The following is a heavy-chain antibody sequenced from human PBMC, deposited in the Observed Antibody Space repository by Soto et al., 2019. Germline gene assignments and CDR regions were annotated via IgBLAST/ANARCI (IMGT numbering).Heavy chain of an antibody. J-gene: IGHJ2*01. Sequence: ASVKVSCKASGYTFTSYAMHWVRQAPGQRLEWMGWINAGNGNTKYSQKFQGRVTITRDTSASTAYMELSSLRSEDTAVYYCARVPSWSQGNWYFDLWGRGTLVTVSS. V-gene: IGHV1-3*01. D-gene: IGHD1-1*01. CDR1: GYTFTSYA. CDR2: INAGNGNT. CDR3: ARVPSWSQGNWYFDL.